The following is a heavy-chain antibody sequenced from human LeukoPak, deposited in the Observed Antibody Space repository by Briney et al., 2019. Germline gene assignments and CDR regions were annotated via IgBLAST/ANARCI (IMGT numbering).Heavy chain of an antibody. CDR3: AKDPGVEYYFDY. Sequence: GRSLRLSCAASGFTFSSYGMHWVRQAPGKGLEWVAVIWYDGSNKYYADSVKGRFTISRDNSKNTLYLQVNSLRAEDTAVYYCAKDPGVEYYFDYWGQGTLVTVSS. D-gene: IGHD1-1*01. J-gene: IGHJ4*02. CDR2: IWYDGSNK. CDR1: GFTFSSYG. V-gene: IGHV3-33*06.